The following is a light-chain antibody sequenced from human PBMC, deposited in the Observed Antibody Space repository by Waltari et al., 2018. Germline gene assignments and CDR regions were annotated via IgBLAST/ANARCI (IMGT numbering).Light chain of an antibody. V-gene: IGLV2-14*03. Sequence: QSALTQPAPVSGSPGQSITFSCPGTNNYAGPSPLVSWYQQHPGRAPQLMIYDVTERPSGISYRFSGSKSANTASLTISGLLPEDEAIYYCCSFTATHTLLFGGGTTVTVL. CDR3: CSFTATHTLL. J-gene: IGLJ2*01. CDR2: DVT. CDR1: NNYAGPSPL.